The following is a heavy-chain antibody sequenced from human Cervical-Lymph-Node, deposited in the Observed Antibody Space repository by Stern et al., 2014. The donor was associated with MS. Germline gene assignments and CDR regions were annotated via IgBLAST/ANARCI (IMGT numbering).Heavy chain of an antibody. CDR2: INRDGSNT. CDR1: GFTFSSYW. Sequence: VQLVESGGALVQPGGSLRLSCAASGFTFSSYWMHWVRQAPGTGLEWVSRINRDGSNTDYADSVKGRFTISRDNVKNTVFLQMNSLRAEDTAVYYCARICGGTACNVNSWGQGTLVTVSS. CDR3: ARICGGTACNVNS. J-gene: IGHJ4*02. V-gene: IGHV3-74*02. D-gene: IGHD2-15*01.